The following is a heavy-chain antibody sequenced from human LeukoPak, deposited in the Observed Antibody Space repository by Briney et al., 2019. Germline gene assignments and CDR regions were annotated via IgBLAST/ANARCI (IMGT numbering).Heavy chain of an antibody. CDR1: GYTLTELS. Sequence: GASVKVSCKVSGYTLTELSMHWVRQAPGKGLEWMGGFDPEDGETIYAQKFQVRVTMTEDTSTDTAYMELSSLRSEDTAVYYGATETYSGYDDGSSHFDYWGQGTLVTVSS. CDR2: FDPEDGET. J-gene: IGHJ4*02. D-gene: IGHD5-12*01. CDR3: ATETYSGYDDGSSHFDY. V-gene: IGHV1-24*01.